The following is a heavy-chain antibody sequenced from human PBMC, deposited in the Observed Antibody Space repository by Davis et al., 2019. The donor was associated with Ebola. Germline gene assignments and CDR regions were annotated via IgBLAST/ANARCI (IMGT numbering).Heavy chain of an antibody. CDR2: ISSSSSYT. D-gene: IGHD2-2*01. CDR1: GFIFSDYY. V-gene: IGHV3-11*06. CDR3: AREGRYCSSTSCYWDV. Sequence: GESLKISCAVSGFIFSDYYMSWIRQAPGKGLEWVSYISSSSSYTNYADSVKGRFTISRDNAKNSLYLQMNSLRAEDTAVYYCAREGRYCSSTSCYWDVWGQGTLVTVSS. J-gene: IGHJ4*02.